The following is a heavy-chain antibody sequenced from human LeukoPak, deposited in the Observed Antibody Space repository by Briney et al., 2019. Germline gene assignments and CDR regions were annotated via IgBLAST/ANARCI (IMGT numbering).Heavy chain of an antibody. Sequence: ASVKVSCKASGYTFTSYDINWVRQATGQGPEWMGWMNPNSGNTGYAQKFQGRVTITRNTSISTAYMELSSLRSEDTAVYYCARGPYDFWSGEPDYYYYYYMDVWGKGTTVTVSS. V-gene: IGHV1-8*03. J-gene: IGHJ6*03. CDR3: ARGPYDFWSGEPDYYYYYYMDV. D-gene: IGHD3-3*01. CDR1: GYTFTSYD. CDR2: MNPNSGNT.